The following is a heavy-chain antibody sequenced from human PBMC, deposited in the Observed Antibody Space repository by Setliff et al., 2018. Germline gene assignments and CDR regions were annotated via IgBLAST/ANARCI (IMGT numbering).Heavy chain of an antibody. J-gene: IGHJ3*02. CDR3: ARDYTYYDFWSGPSSDAFDI. CDR1: GFTFSSYS. Sequence: PGGSMSPSCAASGFTFSSYSMNWVRQAPGKGLEWVSYISSSSSTIYYADSVKGRFTISRDNAKNSLYLQMSSLRAEDTAVYYCARDYTYYDFWSGPSSDAFDIWGHGTMVTVSS. D-gene: IGHD3-3*01. CDR2: ISSSSSTI. V-gene: IGHV3-48*01.